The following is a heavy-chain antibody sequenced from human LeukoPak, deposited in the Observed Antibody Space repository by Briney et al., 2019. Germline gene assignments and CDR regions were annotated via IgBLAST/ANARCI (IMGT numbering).Heavy chain of an antibody. V-gene: IGHV1-18*01. CDR2: ISAYNGNT. D-gene: IGHD4-11*01. CDR3: ARDQTTVTTNGPSDY. Sequence: GASVKVSCKASGYTFTSYGISWVRQAPGQGLEWVGWISAYNGNTNYAQKLQGRVTMTTDTSTSTAYMELRSLRSDDTAVYYCARDQTTVTTNGPSDYWGQGTLVTVSS. J-gene: IGHJ4*02. CDR1: GYTFTSYG.